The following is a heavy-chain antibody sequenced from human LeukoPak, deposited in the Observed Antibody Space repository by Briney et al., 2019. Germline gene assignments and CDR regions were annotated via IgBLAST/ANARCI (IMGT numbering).Heavy chain of an antibody. Sequence: GGSLRLTCAGSGFTVSSYEINWVRQAPGKGLEWVANINQDGGEKFYVDSVKGRFTISRDNAKNSLYLQMNSLRAEDTAMYYCARDIVVVPATFDYWGQGTLVSVSS. V-gene: IGHV3-7*01. CDR1: GFTVSSYE. J-gene: IGHJ4*02. CDR3: ARDIVVVPATFDY. D-gene: IGHD2-2*01. CDR2: INQDGGEK.